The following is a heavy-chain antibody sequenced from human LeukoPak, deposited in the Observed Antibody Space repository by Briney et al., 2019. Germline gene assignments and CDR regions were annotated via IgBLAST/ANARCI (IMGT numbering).Heavy chain of an antibody. CDR3: ARGRSWYGASYFDY. Sequence: SETLSLTCAVYGGSFSGYYWSWIRQPPGKGLEWIGEINHSGSTNYNPSLKSRVTISVDTSKNHFSLKLSSVTAADTAVYYCARGRSWYGASYFDYWGQGTLVTVSS. CDR2: INHSGST. J-gene: IGHJ4*02. V-gene: IGHV4-34*01. CDR1: GGSFSGYY. D-gene: IGHD6-13*01.